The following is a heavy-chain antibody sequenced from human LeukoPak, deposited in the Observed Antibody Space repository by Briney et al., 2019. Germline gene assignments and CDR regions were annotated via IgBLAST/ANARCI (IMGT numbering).Heavy chain of an antibody. J-gene: IGHJ2*01. CDR2: INPIGGST. CDR3: ARTNWGPGIPAPGGRRNFDL. D-gene: IGHD6-13*01. Sequence: GASVKVSCKASGYMFTGYYIHWVRQAPGQGLEWMGIINPIGGSTTYAQKFQGRVTMTRDTSTTTVYMDLTSLRSEDTAVYYCARTNWGPGIPAPGGRRNFDLWGRGTLVTVSS. CDR1: GYMFTGYY. V-gene: IGHV1-46*01.